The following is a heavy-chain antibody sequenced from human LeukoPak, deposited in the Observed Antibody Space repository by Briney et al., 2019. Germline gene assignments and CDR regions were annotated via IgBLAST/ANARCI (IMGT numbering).Heavy chain of an antibody. J-gene: IGHJ6*03. CDR1: GFSFSDYY. CDR2: ITSGGGTI. CDR3: ARDRILNYYYYMDA. D-gene: IGHD2/OR15-2a*01. Sequence: GGSLRLSCAASGFSFSDYYMSWIRQAPGKGLEWVSYITSGGGTIYYADSVKGRFTISRDNAKNSLYLQMNSLRVEDTAVYYCARDRILNYYYYMDAWGRGTTVTVSS. V-gene: IGHV3-11*04.